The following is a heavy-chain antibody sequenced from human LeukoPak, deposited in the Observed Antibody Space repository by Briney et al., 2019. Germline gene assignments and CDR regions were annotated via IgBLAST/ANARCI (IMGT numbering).Heavy chain of an antibody. CDR1: GFTFSSYS. J-gene: IGHJ3*02. CDR3: ARESVGATGDI. D-gene: IGHD1-26*01. V-gene: IGHV3-21*01. Sequence: GGSLRLSCAASGFTFSSYSMNWVRQAPGKGLEWVSSISSRSSYIYYADSVKGRFTISRDNAKNSLYLQMNSLRAEDTAVYYCARESVGATGDIWGQGTMVTVSS. CDR2: ISSRSSYI.